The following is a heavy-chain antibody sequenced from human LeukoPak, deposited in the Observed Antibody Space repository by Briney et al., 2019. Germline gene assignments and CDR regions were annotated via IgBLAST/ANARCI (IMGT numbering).Heavy chain of an antibody. CDR1: GRSISSGEIY. V-gene: IGHV4-31*03. Sequence: SETLSLTCTVSGRSISSGEIYWNWLRQHPGKGLEWIGFIYYRGSTFYNPSLKSRVTISVDTSKSQFSLELSSVTAADTAMYCGARRTAGAQFDFWGQGTLVTVSS. CDR3: ARRTAGAQFDF. CDR2: IYYRGST. J-gene: IGHJ4*02. D-gene: IGHD2-2*01.